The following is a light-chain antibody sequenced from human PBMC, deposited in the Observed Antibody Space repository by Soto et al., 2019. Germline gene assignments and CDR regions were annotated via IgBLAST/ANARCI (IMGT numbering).Light chain of an antibody. J-gene: IGKJ4*01. CDR2: AAS. CDR3: QQATSFPRLT. CDR1: QGISNW. Sequence: DIQMTQSPSSVSASVGDRVTITCRASQGISNWLAWYQQKPGKAPKLLIYAASTLQSGVPSRFSGSGSGTDFTLTISRLQPEDFASYYCQQATSFPRLTFGGVTIVEMK. V-gene: IGKV1-12*01.